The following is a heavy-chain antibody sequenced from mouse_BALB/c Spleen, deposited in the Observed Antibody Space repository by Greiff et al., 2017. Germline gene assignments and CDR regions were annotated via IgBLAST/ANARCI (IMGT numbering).Heavy chain of an antibody. D-gene: IGHD2-4*01. Sequence: EVHLVESGGGLVKPGGSLKLSCAASGFTFSDYYMYWVRQTPEKRLEWVATISDGGSYTYYPDSVKGRFTISRDNAKNNLYLQMSSLKSEDTAMYYCAREWSMITTGDYAMDYWGQGTSVTVSS. CDR3: AREWSMITTGDYAMDY. J-gene: IGHJ4*01. V-gene: IGHV5-4*02. CDR1: GFTFSDYY. CDR2: ISDGGSYT.